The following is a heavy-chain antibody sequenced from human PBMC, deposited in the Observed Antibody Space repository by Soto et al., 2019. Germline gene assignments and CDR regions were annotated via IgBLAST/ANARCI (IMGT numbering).Heavy chain of an antibody. CDR3: ARGFSGYYSSLDY. Sequence: QVHLVQSVAEVKRPGSSVKVSCEASGGSFSSDAITWVRQVPGQGLEWMGGIIPTFGAANYGRQFQGRVTISADESTRTVYMELSSLRFDDTAVYYCARGFSGYYSSLDYWGQGTLVTVSS. D-gene: IGHD5-12*01. J-gene: IGHJ4*02. V-gene: IGHV1-69*01. CDR2: IIPTFGAA. CDR1: GGSFSSDA.